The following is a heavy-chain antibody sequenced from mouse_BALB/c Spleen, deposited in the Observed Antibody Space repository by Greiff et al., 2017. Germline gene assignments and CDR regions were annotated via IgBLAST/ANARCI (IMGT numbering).Heavy chain of an antibody. CDR1: GYSITSDYA. CDR2: ISYSGST. CDR3: ARDYGSPYAMDY. D-gene: IGHD2-1*01. J-gene: IGHJ4*01. Sequence: EVMLVESGPGLVKPSQSLSLTCTVTGYSITSDYAWNWIRQFPGNKLEWMGYISYSGSTSYNPSLKSRISITRDTSKNQFFLQLNSVTTEDTATYYCARDYGSPYAMDYWGQGTSVTVSS. V-gene: IGHV3-2*02.